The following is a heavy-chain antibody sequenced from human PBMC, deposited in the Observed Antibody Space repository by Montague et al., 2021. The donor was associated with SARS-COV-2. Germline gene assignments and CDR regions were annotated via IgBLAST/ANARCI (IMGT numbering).Heavy chain of an antibody. Sequence: SETLSLTCAVYGGAFSDYSWTWIRQPPGKGLEWIGEINHSGITKYNPTLKSRVTISVYVYKKQFSLKLTSVTAADTAVYYCARGSKVLNEWIQQERWENWFDPWGQGTLVTVSS. CDR1: GGAFSDYS. D-gene: IGHD5-18*01. V-gene: IGHV4-34*01. CDR2: INHSGIT. J-gene: IGHJ5*02. CDR3: ARGSKVLNEWIQQERWENWFDP.